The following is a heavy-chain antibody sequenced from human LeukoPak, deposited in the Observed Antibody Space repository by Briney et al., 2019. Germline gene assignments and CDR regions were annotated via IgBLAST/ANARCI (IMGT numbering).Heavy chain of an antibody. CDR1: GGTISSYY. CDR2: IYYSGST. Sequence: SETLSLTCTVSGGTISSYYWSWIRQPPGKGLEWIAYIYYSGSTNYNPSLKSRVTISVDTSKNQFSLKLSSVTAADTAVYYCARRSAGATRFDYWGQGTLVTVSS. J-gene: IGHJ4*02. D-gene: IGHD1-26*01. V-gene: IGHV4-59*08. CDR3: ARRSAGATRFDY.